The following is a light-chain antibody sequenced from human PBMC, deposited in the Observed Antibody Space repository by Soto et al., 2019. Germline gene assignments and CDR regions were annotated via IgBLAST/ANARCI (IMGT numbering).Light chain of an antibody. CDR2: LGS. CDR1: QSLLHSNGYNY. V-gene: IGKV2-28*01. J-gene: IGKJ5*01. Sequence: DIVMPQSPLSLPVTPGEPSSISCRSSQSLLHSNGYNYLDWYLQKPWQSPQLLIYLGSNRASGVPDRFSGSGSGTDFTLKISRVEAEDVGVYYCMQALQTPITFGQGTRLEIK. CDR3: MQALQTPIT.